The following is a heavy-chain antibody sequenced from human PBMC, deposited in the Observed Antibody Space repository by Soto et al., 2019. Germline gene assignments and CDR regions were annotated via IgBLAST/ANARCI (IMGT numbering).Heavy chain of an antibody. Sequence: GGSLRLSCATSGFAFNAYNMNWVRQAPGKGLEWVSYMSITDAIYYADSVRGRFTISRDYSKNSLDLQMNSLREEDTAVSYCVTDFMWAFDYWGQGTLVTVSS. CDR2: MSITDAI. CDR1: GFAFNAYN. CDR3: VTDFMWAFDY. V-gene: IGHV3-48*02. J-gene: IGHJ4*02. D-gene: IGHD1-26*01.